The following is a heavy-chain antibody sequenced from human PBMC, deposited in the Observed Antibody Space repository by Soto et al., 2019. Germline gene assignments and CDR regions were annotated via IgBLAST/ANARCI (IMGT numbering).Heavy chain of an antibody. Sequence: QVQLVQSGAEVKKPGSSVKVSCEAFGGTSHTYTINWVRQAPGQGLEWNGQIIPKYDSVNYAQSFQGRVTISADKSKNTAYMELSSLRSEDTALYYCATWRSYSGSYCFDYWGQGTLVSVSS. CDR1: GGTSHTYT. V-gene: IGHV1-69*06. J-gene: IGHJ4*02. D-gene: IGHD1-26*01. CDR2: IIPKYDSV. CDR3: ATWRSYSGSYCFDY.